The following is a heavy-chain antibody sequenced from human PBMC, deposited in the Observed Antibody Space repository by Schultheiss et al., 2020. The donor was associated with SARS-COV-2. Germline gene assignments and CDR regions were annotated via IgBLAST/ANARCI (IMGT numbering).Heavy chain of an antibody. CDR1: GFTFSSYG. V-gene: IGHV3-33*01. CDR2: IWYDGSNK. D-gene: IGHD6-19*01. J-gene: IGHJ6*02. CDR3: ARASSGYSSGWFSLGADYYYGMDV. Sequence: GGSLRLSCAASGFTFSSYGMHWVRQAPGKGLEWVAVIWYDGSNKYYADSVKGRFTISRDNSKNTLYLQMNSLRAEDTAVYYCARASSGYSSGWFSLGADYYYGMDVWGQGTTVTVAS.